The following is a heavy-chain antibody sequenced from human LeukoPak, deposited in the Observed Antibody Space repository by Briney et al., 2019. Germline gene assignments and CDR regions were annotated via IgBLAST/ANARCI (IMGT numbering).Heavy chain of an antibody. V-gene: IGHV3-30-3*01. CDR3: ARNNGSSSPGYFDL. CDR1: GFTFSSYA. CDR2: ISYDGSNK. Sequence: QPGRSLRLSCAASGFTFSSYAMHWVRQAPGKGLEWVAVISYDGSNKYYADSVKGRFTISRDNSKNTLYLQMNSLRAEDTAVYYCARNNGSSSPGYFDLWGRGTLVTVSS. D-gene: IGHD6-6*01. J-gene: IGHJ2*01.